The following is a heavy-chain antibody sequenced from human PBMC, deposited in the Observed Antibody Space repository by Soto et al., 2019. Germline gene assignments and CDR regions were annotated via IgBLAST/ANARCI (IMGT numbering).Heavy chain of an antibody. D-gene: IGHD2-2*01. CDR1: GFTFSSYA. V-gene: IGHV3-23*01. CDR3: AKSTGIVVVPAATLRNYYYYGMDV. Sequence: AGGSLRLSCAASGFTFSSYAMSWVRQAPGKGLEWVSAISGSGGSTYYADSVKGRFTISGDNSKNTLYLQMNSLRAEDTAVYYCAKSTGIVVVPAATLRNYYYYGMDVWGQGTTVTVSS. J-gene: IGHJ6*02. CDR2: ISGSGGST.